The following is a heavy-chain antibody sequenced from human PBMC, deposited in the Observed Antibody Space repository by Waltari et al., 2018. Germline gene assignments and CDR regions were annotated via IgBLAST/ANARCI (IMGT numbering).Heavy chain of an antibody. CDR3: ARRAWGSGWSY. CDR2: IYYNGST. D-gene: IGHD6-19*01. Sequence: QLQLQESGPGLVKPSETLSLTCTVSGGSISSSSNYYWGWIHQPPGKGLEWSGSIYYNGSTYYNPSLKSRVTISVDTSKNQFSLKLSSVTAADTVVYYCARRAWGSGWSYWGQGTLVAVSS. CDR1: GGSISSSSNYY. J-gene: IGHJ4*02. V-gene: IGHV4-39*01.